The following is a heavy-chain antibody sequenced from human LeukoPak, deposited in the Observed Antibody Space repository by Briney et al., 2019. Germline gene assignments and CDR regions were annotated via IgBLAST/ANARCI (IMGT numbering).Heavy chain of an antibody. CDR3: ASGHGDAFDI. CDR1: GFTFSSYS. J-gene: IGHJ3*02. V-gene: IGHV3-48*04. CDR2: ISSSSTI. Sequence: GGSLRLSCAASGFTFSSYSMNWVRQAPGKGLEWVSYISSSSTIYYADSVKGRFTISRDNAKNSLYLQMNSLRAEDTAVYYCASGHGDAFDIWGQGTMVTVSS.